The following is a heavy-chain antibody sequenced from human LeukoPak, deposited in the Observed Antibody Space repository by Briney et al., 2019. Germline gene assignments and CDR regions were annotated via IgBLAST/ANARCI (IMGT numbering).Heavy chain of an antibody. CDR3: AKDGGTHFDH. Sequence: PGGSLRLSCAASGFTVRNNYMSWVRQAPGKGLEWVSLIYSGGSTYYADSVKGRFTISRDNSNNAVYLQMNTLRADDTAVYYCAKDGGTHFDHWGQGTLVTVSS. CDR1: GFTVRNNY. V-gene: IGHV3-66*01. CDR2: IYSGGST. J-gene: IGHJ4*02. D-gene: IGHD1-26*01.